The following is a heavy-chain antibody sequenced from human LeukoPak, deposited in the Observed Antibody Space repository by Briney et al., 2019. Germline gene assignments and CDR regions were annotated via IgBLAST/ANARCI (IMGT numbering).Heavy chain of an antibody. Sequence: GGSLRLSCTASGFTFGDYAMNWVRQAPGKGLEWVGFIRSKTYGGTTEYAASVKGRFTISRDDSKSTAYLQMNSLKTEDTAVYYCARVRITMVRGSNSFYYMDVWGKGTTVTVSS. CDR1: GFTFGDYA. J-gene: IGHJ6*03. CDR2: IRSKTYGGTT. CDR3: ARVRITMVRGSNSFYYMDV. D-gene: IGHD3-10*01. V-gene: IGHV3-49*04.